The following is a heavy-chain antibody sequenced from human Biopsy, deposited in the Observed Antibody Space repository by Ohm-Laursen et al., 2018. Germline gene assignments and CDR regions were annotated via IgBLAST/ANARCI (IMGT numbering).Heavy chain of an antibody. Sequence: VKISCKASGGTFINYAISWVQQAPGQGLEWMGGIIPMFGTANYAQMFQGRVTISADESTSTSYMELSSLTTEDTAIYYCARGPHSGSHSCFDYWGRGTLVTVSS. CDR1: GGTFINYA. D-gene: IGHD1-26*01. CDR3: ARGPHSGSHSCFDY. CDR2: IIPMFGTA. J-gene: IGHJ4*02. V-gene: IGHV1-69*13.